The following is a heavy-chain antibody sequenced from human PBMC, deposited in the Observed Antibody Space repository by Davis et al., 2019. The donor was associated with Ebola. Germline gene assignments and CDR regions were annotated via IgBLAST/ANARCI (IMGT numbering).Heavy chain of an antibody. J-gene: IGHJ4*02. CDR2: ISATGVDK. D-gene: IGHD2-8*01. CDR3: AEGGTNNFLGAN. Sequence: GESLKISCAASGFTVSDNYMSWVRQAPGGGLEWVAGISATGVDKKYADSVRGRFSISRDDSKNTLYLQMDSLRAEDTAVFYCAEGGTNNFLGANWGQGTLVTVSS. CDR1: GFTVSDNY. V-gene: IGHV3-53*01.